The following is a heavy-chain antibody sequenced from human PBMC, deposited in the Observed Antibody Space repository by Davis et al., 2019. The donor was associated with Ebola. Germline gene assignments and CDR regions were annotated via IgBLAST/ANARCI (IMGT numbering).Heavy chain of an antibody. J-gene: IGHJ4*02. D-gene: IGHD6-13*01. V-gene: IGHV3-30*03. CDR1: GFTFSSYG. CDR3: ARDFGLAAAGTAFDY. Sequence: GESLKISCAASGFTFSSYGMHWVRQAPGKGLEWVAVISYDGSNKYYADSVKGRFTISRDNAKNSLYLQMNSLRDEDTAVYYCARDFGLAAAGTAFDYWGQGTLVIVSS. CDR2: ISYDGSNK.